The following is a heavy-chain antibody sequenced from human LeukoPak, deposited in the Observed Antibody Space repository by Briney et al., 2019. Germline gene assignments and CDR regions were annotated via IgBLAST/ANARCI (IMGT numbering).Heavy chain of an antibody. D-gene: IGHD6-19*01. CDR3: ARYPIAVAGTSFDI. J-gene: IGHJ3*02. V-gene: IGHV1-2*02. Sequence: ASVKVSCKASGYTFTGYYMHWVRQAPGQGLEWMGWINPNSGGTNYAQRFQGRVTMTRDTSISTAYMELSRLRSDDTAVYYCARYPIAVAGTSFDIWGQGTMVTVPS. CDR2: INPNSGGT. CDR1: GYTFTGYY.